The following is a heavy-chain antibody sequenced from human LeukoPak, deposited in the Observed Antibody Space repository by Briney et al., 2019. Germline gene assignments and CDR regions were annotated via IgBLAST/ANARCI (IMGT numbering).Heavy chain of an antibody. CDR1: GFTFSDYY. V-gene: IGHV3-11*01. CDR2: ISSSGSTI. CDR3: ARDRRQWLAYFDY. D-gene: IGHD6-19*01. Sequence: GGSLRLSCAASGFTFSDYYMSWIRQAPGKGLEWVSYISSSGSTIYYADSVKGRFTISRDNAKNSLYLQMNSLRAEDTAVYYCARDRRQWLAYFDYWGQGTLVTVSS. J-gene: IGHJ4*02.